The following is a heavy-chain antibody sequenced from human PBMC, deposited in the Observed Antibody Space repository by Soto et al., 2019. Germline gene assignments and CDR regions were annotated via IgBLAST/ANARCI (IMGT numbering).Heavy chain of an antibody. CDR2: IIPIFGTA. J-gene: IGHJ3*02. V-gene: IGHV1-69*12. CDR3: AITYYYDSSGYYYAFDI. CDR1: GGTFSSYA. Sequence: QVQLVQSGAEVKKPGSSVKVSCKASGGTFSSYAISWVRQAPGQGLEWMGGIIPIFGTANYAQKFQGRVTITADESTSTAYMELSSLRSEDTVVYYCAITYYYDSSGYYYAFDIWGQGTMVTVSS. D-gene: IGHD3-22*01.